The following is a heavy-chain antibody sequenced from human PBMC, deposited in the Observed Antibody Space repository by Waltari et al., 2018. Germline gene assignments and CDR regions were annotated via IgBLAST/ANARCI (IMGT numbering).Heavy chain of an antibody. CDR1: GDSVSSNRAA. D-gene: IGHD3-16*02. V-gene: IGHV6-1*01. J-gene: IGHJ5*02. CDR3: ARSPYRNSPLSA. CDR2: TYYRSKWYN. Sequence: QVQLQPSGPGRVKPSQTLPLTGAISGDSVSSNRAAWNWIRQSPSRRLEWLGRTYYRSKWYNDYAVSVKSRIPINPDTSKNQFSLQLNSVTPEDTAVYYCARSPYRNSPLSAWGQGTLVTVSS.